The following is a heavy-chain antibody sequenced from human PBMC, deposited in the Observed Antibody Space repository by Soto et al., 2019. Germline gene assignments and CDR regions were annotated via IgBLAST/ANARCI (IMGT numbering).Heavy chain of an antibody. V-gene: IGHV1-69*12. D-gene: IGHD3-22*01. CDR2: IIPIFGTA. J-gene: IGHJ6*02. CDR3: ATEGDGSGSYYYGMDV. Sequence: QVQLVQSGAEVKKPGSSVKVSCKASGGTFSSYAITWVRQAPGQGLEWMGGIIPIFGTANYAQKFQGRVTITADESTSTAYMELSSLRAEDTAVYYCATEGDGSGSYYYGMDVWGQGTTVTVSS. CDR1: GGTFSSYA.